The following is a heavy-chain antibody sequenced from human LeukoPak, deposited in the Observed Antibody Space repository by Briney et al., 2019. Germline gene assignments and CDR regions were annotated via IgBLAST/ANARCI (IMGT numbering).Heavy chain of an antibody. CDR1: GYTFTSYY. V-gene: IGHV1-46*01. J-gene: IGHJ4*02. CDR2: INPSGGST. Sequence: ASVKVSCKASGYTFTSYYMHWVQQAPGQGLEWMGIINPSGGSTSYAQKFQGRVTMTRDTSTSTVYMELSSLRSEDTAVYYCALYCSSTSCYAESFDYWGQGTLVTVSS. CDR3: ALYCSSTSCYAESFDY. D-gene: IGHD2-2*01.